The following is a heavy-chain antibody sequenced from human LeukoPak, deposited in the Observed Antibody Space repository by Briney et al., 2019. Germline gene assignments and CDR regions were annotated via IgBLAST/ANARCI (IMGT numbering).Heavy chain of an antibody. Sequence: SETLSLTCTVSGGSISSGDYYWSWIRQPPGRGLEWIGYISYSGSTYYNPSLKSRVTMSVDTSKNQFSLKLSSVTAADTAVYYCAREFAWEPLFNWGQGTLVTVSS. J-gene: IGHJ4*02. V-gene: IGHV4-30-4*01. CDR3: AREFAWEPLFN. D-gene: IGHD1-26*01. CDR1: GGSISSGDYY. CDR2: ISYSGST.